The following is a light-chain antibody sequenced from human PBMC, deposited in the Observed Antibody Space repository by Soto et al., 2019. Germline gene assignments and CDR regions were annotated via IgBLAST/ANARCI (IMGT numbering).Light chain of an antibody. CDR1: QVINSF. CDR2: AAS. CDR3: QQTDSYPST. J-gene: IGKJ4*01. Sequence: AIQLTQKPSSLSASVGDRVTITCRASQVINSFLAWYQQKPGKAPKLLIYAASSLQTGVPSRFSGSGSATDFTLTINSLQPEDFATYYCQQTDSYPSTFGGRTNVAI. V-gene: IGKV1-13*02.